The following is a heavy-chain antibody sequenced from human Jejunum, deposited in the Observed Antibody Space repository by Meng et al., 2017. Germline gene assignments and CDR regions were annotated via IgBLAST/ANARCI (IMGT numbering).Heavy chain of an antibody. Sequence: QVQLQESGPGLVRPSGTLTLTCSVSGDSISSNNRWTWVHQPPGRGLEWIGEIYHGGDTNYNPSLTSPVTISVDKSKNQFTLRLNSVTAADTAIYYCARDWGCRDGYCFSGLLEFWGQGILVTVSS. CDR1: GDSISSNNR. J-gene: IGHJ4*02. CDR3: ARDWGCRDGYCFSGLLEF. CDR2: IYHGGDT. D-gene: IGHD2-15*01. V-gene: IGHV4-4*02.